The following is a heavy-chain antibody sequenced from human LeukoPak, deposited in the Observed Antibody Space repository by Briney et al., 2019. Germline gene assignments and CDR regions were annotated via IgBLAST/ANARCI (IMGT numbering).Heavy chain of an antibody. Sequence: ASVKVSCKASGGTFSSYAISWVRQAPGQGLKWMGGIIPIFGTANYAQKFQGRVTITADESTSTAYMELSSLRSEDTAVYYCARVPTCSGGSCYYEYNWFDPWGQGTLVTVSS. J-gene: IGHJ5*02. V-gene: IGHV1-69*01. D-gene: IGHD2-15*01. CDR1: GGTFSSYA. CDR2: IIPIFGTA. CDR3: ARVPTCSGGSCYYEYNWFDP.